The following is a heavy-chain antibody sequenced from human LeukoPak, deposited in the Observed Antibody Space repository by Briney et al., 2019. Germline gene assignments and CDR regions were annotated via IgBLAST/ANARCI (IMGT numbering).Heavy chain of an antibody. CDR1: GFTFSTYA. J-gene: IGHJ4*02. CDR2: LTNSGGSGGVT. D-gene: IGHD3-22*01. CDR3: AKAMSTDHYDSRGFYRVDFDS. Sequence: GGSLRLSCAASGFTFSTYAMSWVRQAPGKGLEWVAALTNSGGSGGVTYYADSVKGRFIISRDNSKSTLYLQLSSLRAEDTAVYYCAKAMSTDHYDSRGFYRVDFDSWGQGTLVTVSS. V-gene: IGHV3-23*01.